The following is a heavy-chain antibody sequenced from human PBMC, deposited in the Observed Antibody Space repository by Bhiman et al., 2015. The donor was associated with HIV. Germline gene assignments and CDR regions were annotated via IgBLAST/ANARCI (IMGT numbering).Heavy chain of an antibody. Sequence: EVQLLESGGGLVRPGGSLRLSCSASGFTFSRHAMSWVRQAPGKGLEWAANIKQDGSEKYYVDSVKGRFIISRDNAKNSLYLQMNSLRAEDTAVYYCARDFRSVGANDAFDIWGQGTMVTVSS. V-gene: IGHV3-7*01. CDR2: IKQDGSEK. CDR1: GFTFSRHA. D-gene: IGHD1-26*01. J-gene: IGHJ3*02. CDR3: ARDFRSVGANDAFDI.